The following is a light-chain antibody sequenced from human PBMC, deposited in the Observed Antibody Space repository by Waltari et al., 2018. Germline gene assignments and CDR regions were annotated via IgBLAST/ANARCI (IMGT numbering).Light chain of an antibody. CDR3: CSYAGSYTWL. Sequence: QSALTQPRSVSGSPGQSVTISCTGTSSDVGGYNYVSWHQQHPGKATKLMIYDVSKRPSGVSYRFSGSKSGNSASLTISGLQAEDEADYYCCSYAGSYTWLFGGGTKLTVL. CDR1: SSDVGGYNY. CDR2: DVS. V-gene: IGLV2-11*01. J-gene: IGLJ3*02.